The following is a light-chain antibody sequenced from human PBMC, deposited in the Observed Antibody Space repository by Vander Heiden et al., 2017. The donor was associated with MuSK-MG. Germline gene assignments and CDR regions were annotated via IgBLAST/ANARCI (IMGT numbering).Light chain of an antibody. CDR1: RSVSSY. V-gene: IGKV3-11*01. J-gene: IGKJ2*01. CDR3: QQRYNWPVT. Sequence: EVVFSQSPATLPLSLAERSTLSCRSSRSVSSYLAWYQPRPGQAPRLLLHDASTRATGIPPRFSGSRSGTDFTLTISSLEPEDFAVYSCQQRYNWPVTFGQGTKLEIK. CDR2: DAS.